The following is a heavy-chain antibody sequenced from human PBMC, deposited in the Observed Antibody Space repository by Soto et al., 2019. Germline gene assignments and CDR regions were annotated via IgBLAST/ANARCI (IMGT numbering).Heavy chain of an antibody. CDR2: IYWADDE. V-gene: IGHV2-5*02. Sequence: QITLKESGPTLVKPTQTLTLTCTFSGFSLNTRGLGVGWIRQPPGKALEWLALIYWADDEGYSPSLRSRLTITEDLSKNQVVLTMTNRDTVDSATYYCAHRTRGYRYHFDYWGQGTLVTVSS. D-gene: IGHD5-18*01. CDR3: AHRTRGYRYHFDY. CDR1: GFSLNTRGLG. J-gene: IGHJ4*02.